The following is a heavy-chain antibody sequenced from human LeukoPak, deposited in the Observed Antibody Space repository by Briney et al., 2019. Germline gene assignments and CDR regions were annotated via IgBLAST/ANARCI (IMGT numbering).Heavy chain of an antibody. V-gene: IGHV4-61*01. CDR2: IYYSGST. D-gene: IGHD3-22*01. CDR3: ARDVGLYYYDSSGYPKEARYFDY. J-gene: IGHJ4*02. CDR1: GGSISSSSYY. Sequence: SETLSLTCTVSGGSISSSSYYWGWIRQPPGKGLEWIGYIYYSGSTNYNPSLKSRVTISVDTSKNQFSLKLSSVTAADTAVYYCARDVGLYYYDSSGYPKEARYFDYWGQGTLVTVSS.